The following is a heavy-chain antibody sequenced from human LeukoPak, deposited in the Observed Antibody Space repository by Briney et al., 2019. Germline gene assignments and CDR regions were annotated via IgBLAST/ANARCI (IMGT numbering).Heavy chain of an antibody. CDR2: IYYSGST. CDR3: VRDQGTWWFDP. J-gene: IGHJ5*02. D-gene: IGHD1-1*01. Sequence: SETLSLTCTVSGGSISSYYWSWIRQPPGKGLEWIGYIYYSGSTNYNPSLKSRVTISIDTSKNQFSLKLSSVTAADTAVYYCVRDQGTWWFDPWGQGTLVTVSS. V-gene: IGHV4-59*01. CDR1: GGSISSYY.